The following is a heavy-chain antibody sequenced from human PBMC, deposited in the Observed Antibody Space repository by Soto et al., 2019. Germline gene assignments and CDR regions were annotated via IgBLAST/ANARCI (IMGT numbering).Heavy chain of an antibody. CDR3: AKEWAGDAFDI. J-gene: IGHJ3*02. CDR2: ISFTGGTT. Sequence: GSLRLSCAASVFDFSTSAMTWVRQAPGQGLEWVSSISFTGGTTYYADSVKGRFTISRDNSKNTLYLQMTSLRAEDTAIYFCAKEWAGDAFDIWGQGTMVTVS. V-gene: IGHV3-23*01. CDR1: VFDFSTSA. D-gene: IGHD6-19*01.